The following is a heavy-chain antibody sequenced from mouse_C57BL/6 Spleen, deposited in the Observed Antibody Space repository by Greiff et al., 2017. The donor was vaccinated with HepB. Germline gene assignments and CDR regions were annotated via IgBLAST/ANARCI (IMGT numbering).Heavy chain of an antibody. D-gene: IGHD1-1*01. CDR3: AGRSGDY. Sequence: VQLQQSGPELVKPGASVKISCKASGYTFTDYYMNWVKQSHGKSLEWIGDINPNNGGTSYNQKFKGKDTLTVDKSSSTAYMELRSLTSEDSAVYYCAGRSGDYWGQGTTLTVSS. V-gene: IGHV1-26*01. CDR1: GYTFTDYY. CDR2: INPNNGGT. J-gene: IGHJ2*01.